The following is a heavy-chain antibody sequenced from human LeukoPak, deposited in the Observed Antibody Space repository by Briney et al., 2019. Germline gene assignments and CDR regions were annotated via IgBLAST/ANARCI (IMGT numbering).Heavy chain of an antibody. CDR1: GFTFTTSA. J-gene: IGHJ6*02. CDR3: AAAHYYDSSGYCEDDGMDV. CDR2: IVVGSGKT. Sequence: SVKVSCKASGFTFTTSAVQWGRQARGQRLEWMGWIVVGSGKTNYAQKFQERVTITRDMSTGTAYMELSSLRSEDTAVYYCAAAHYYDSSGYCEDDGMDVWGQGTTVTVSS. V-gene: IGHV1-58*01. D-gene: IGHD3-22*01.